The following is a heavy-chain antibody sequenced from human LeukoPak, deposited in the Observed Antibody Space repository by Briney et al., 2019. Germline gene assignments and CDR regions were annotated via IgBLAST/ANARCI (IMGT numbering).Heavy chain of an antibody. Sequence: GASVKASCKASGGTFSSYAISWVRQAPGQGLEWMGGIIPIFGTANYAQKFQGRVTITADESTSTAYMELSSLRSEDTAVYYCARVKYSSGWYVWGQGTLVTVSS. V-gene: IGHV1-69*01. CDR3: ARVKYSSGWYV. CDR1: GGTFSSYA. J-gene: IGHJ4*02. D-gene: IGHD6-19*01. CDR2: IIPIFGTA.